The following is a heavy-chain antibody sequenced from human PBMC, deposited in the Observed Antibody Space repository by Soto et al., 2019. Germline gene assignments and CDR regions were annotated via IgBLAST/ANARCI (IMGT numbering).Heavy chain of an antibody. CDR3: VRDHRWAFDC. Sequence: EVQLVESGGGLFQPGGSLRVSCVASGVTFSSYALHWVRQAPGKGLEWVSCISVGGGSIFYADSVKGRFSISRGDATNSLYLKMNSLRDEYTAVYYYVRDHRWAFDCWGQGTMVTVSS. CDR2: ISVGGGSI. CDR1: GVTFSSYA. D-gene: IGHD2-15*01. V-gene: IGHV3-48*02. J-gene: IGHJ3*01.